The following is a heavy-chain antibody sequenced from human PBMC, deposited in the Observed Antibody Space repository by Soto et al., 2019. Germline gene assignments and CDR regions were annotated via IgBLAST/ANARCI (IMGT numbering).Heavy chain of an antibody. J-gene: IGHJ6*03. CDR2: LYNNGNA. D-gene: IGHD3-3*01. CDR1: GVSINTQY. Sequence: QVQLQESGPGLVKPSETLSLTCTVSGVSINTQYWSWVRQPPGKGLEWIGYLYNNGNAKHSPSLNSRVTMSLDTSKNQVSLKLTSVTAEDTGVYYCARVQGSDFWSASQSYHYMDVWRKGATVTVSS. CDR3: ARVQGSDFWSASQSYHYMDV. V-gene: IGHV4-59*11.